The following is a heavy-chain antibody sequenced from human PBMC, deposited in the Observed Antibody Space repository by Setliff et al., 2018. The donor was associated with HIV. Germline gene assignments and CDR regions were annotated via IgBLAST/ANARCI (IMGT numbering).Heavy chain of an antibody. D-gene: IGHD6-6*01. CDR2: IIPNSAGT. Sequence: ASVKVSCKASGYTFTGYFIHWVRQAPGQGLEWMGRIIPNSAGTNYAQKLQGRVTMTTDTSTSTAYMELRSLRSDDTAVYYCARWYGFHSSSSVLGFWGQGTLVTVSS. V-gene: IGHV1-2*06. CDR1: GYTFTGYF. CDR3: ARWYGFHSSSSVLGF. J-gene: IGHJ4*02.